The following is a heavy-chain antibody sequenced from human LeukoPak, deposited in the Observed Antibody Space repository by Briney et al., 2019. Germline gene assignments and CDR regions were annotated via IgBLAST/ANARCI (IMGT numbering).Heavy chain of an antibody. CDR3: ARVSSGNYYYYYGMDV. V-gene: IGHV3-21*01. CDR2: ISSSSSYI. Sequence: GGSLRLSCAASGFTFGTYSMNWVRQAPGKGLEWVSSISSSSSYIYYADSVKGRFTISRDNAKNSLYLQMNSLRAEDTAVYYCARVSSGNYYYYYGMDVWGQGTTVTVSS. J-gene: IGHJ6*02. CDR1: GFTFGTYS. D-gene: IGHD1-26*01.